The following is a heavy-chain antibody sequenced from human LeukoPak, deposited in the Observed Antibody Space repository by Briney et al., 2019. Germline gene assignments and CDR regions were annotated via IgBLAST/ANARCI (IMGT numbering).Heavy chain of an antibody. CDR1: GYTFSSYG. V-gene: IGHV1-18*01. CDR2: ISASNGNT. J-gene: IGHJ4*02. Sequence: GASVKVSCKASGYTFSSYGISWVRQAPGQGLEWMGWISASNGNTRYAQKFQGRVTVTTDTSTSTAYMELRSLRSDDTAEYYCARDPYYVWGIFDYWGQGTLVTVSS. CDR3: ARDPYYVWGIFDY. D-gene: IGHD3-16*01.